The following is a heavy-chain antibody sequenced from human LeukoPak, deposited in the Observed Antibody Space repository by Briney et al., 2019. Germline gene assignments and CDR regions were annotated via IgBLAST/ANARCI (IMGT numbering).Heavy chain of an antibody. CDR2: IYYSGST. V-gene: IGHV4-39*07. CDR1: GGSISSSSYY. D-gene: IGHD5-18*01. CDR3: ARVLVSYGYWYYNYGMDV. Sequence: PSETLSLTCTVSGGSISSSSYYWGWIRQPPGKGLEWIGSIYYSGSTNYNPSLKSRVTISVDTSKNQFSLKLSSVTAADTAVYYCARVLVSYGYWYYNYGMDVWGQGTTVTVSS. J-gene: IGHJ6*02.